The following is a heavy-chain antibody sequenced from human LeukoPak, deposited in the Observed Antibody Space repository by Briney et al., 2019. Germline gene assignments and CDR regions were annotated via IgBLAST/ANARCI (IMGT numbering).Heavy chain of an antibody. J-gene: IGHJ6*03. CDR2: INPNSGGT. V-gene: IGHV1-2*02. Sequence: ASVKVSCKASGYTFTGHYMHWVRQAPGQGLEWMGWINPNSGGTNYAQKFQGRVTVTRDTSISTAYMELSRLRSDDTAVYYCASNSNSGYYYYYMDVWGKGTTVTVSS. CDR1: GYTFTGHY. CDR3: ASNSNSGYYYYYMDV. D-gene: IGHD4-11*01.